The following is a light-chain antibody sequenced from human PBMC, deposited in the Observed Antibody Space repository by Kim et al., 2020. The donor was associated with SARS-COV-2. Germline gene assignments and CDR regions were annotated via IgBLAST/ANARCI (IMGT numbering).Light chain of an antibody. Sequence: QSVLTQPPSVSGAPGQRVIISCTGSSSNIGAGYDVHWYQKLPGTAPKLLIYANSNRPSGVPDRFSGSKSGTSASLAISGLQAEDEADYYCQSYDTSLSALFGGGTKLTVL. J-gene: IGLJ2*01. CDR2: ANS. V-gene: IGLV1-40*01. CDR1: SSNIGAGYD. CDR3: QSYDTSLSAL.